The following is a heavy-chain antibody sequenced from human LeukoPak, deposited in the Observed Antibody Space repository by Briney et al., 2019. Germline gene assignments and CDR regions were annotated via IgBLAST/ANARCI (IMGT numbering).Heavy chain of an antibody. CDR3: ARDGGPGNYYYYMDV. J-gene: IGHJ6*03. Sequence: SVKVSCKASGGTLSSYAISGVRQAPGQGLEWMGGIIPIFGTANYAQKFQGRVTITTDESASTAYMELSSLRSEDTAVYYCARDGGPGNYYYYMDVWGKGTTVTVSS. D-gene: IGHD6-25*01. V-gene: IGHV1-69*05. CDR1: GGTLSSYA. CDR2: IIPIFGTA.